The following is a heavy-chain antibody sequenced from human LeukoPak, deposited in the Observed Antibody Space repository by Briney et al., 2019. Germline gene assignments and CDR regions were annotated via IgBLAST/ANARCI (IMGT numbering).Heavy chain of an antibody. V-gene: IGHV3-33*01. J-gene: IGHJ5*02. D-gene: IGHD6-13*01. CDR1: GFTFSSSD. Sequence: GGSLRLSCAASGFTFSSSDMHWVRQAPGKGLEWVAVIWYDGSNKYYADSVKGRFTISRDNSKNTLYLQMNSLRAEDTAVYYCAREVAAAGTNWFDPWGQGTLVTVSS. CDR3: AREVAAAGTNWFDP. CDR2: IWYDGSNK.